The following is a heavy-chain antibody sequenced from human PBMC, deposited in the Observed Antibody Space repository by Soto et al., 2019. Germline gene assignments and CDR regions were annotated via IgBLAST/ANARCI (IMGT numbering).Heavy chain of an antibody. Sequence: SETLSLTCTVSGGSISSYYWSWIRQPPGKGLEWIGYIYYSGSTNYNPSLKSRVTISVDTSKNQFSLKLSSVTAADTAVYYCARVXGCSGGSCYYWYYGMDAWGQGTTVTVSS. V-gene: IGHV4-59*01. J-gene: IGHJ6*02. D-gene: IGHD2-15*01. CDR3: ARVXGCSGGSCYYWYYGMDA. CDR1: GGSISSYY. CDR2: IYYSGST.